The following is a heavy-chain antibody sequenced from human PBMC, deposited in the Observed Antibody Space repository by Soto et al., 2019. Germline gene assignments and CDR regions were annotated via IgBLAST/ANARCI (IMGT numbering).Heavy chain of an antibody. V-gene: IGHV4-39*01. Sequence: QLQLQESGPGLVKPSETLSLTCTVSGGSISSSSYYWGWIRQPPGQGLEWIGSIYYSGSTYYNPSLKSRVTISVDTSKNQFSLKLSSVTAADTAVYYCARAGLYSSSWSYFDYWGQGTLVTVSS. CDR2: IYYSGST. CDR3: ARAGLYSSSWSYFDY. D-gene: IGHD6-13*01. CDR1: GGSISSSSYY. J-gene: IGHJ4*02.